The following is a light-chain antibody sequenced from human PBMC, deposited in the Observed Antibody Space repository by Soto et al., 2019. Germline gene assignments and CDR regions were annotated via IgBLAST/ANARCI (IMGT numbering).Light chain of an antibody. CDR2: QTS. CDR3: QQSNSYST. J-gene: IGKJ1*01. Sequence: DIQMTQSPSILSASVGDRVTITCRASQSIDNWLAWYQQKPGRAPDLLIYQTSNLESGVPSSFSGSGSGTEFTLTIRSLPPDDLATYYCQQSNSYSTFGQGTTVEL. CDR1: QSIDNW. V-gene: IGKV1-5*03.